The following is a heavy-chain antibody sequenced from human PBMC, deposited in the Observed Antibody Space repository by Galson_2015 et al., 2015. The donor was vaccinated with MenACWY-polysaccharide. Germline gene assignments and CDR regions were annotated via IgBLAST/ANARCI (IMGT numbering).Heavy chain of an antibody. CDR2: IKKDGSEK. CDR1: GFTFSSYW. Sequence: SLRLSCAASGFTFSSYWMTWVRQAPGKGLEWVANIKKDGSEKYYVDSVKGRFTTSRDNSKNALYLQMNSLRAEDTAVYFCARGHYGMDVWGQGTTVTVSS. V-gene: IGHV3-7*01. J-gene: IGHJ6*02. CDR3: ARGHYGMDV.